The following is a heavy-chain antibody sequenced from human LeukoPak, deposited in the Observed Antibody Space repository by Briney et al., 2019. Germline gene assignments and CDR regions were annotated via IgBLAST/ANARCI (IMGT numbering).Heavy chain of an antibody. CDR2: INHSGST. J-gene: IGHJ5*02. CDR3: AKGPRMTGYYYWFDP. CDR1: GGSFSGYY. D-gene: IGHD3-9*01. V-gene: IGHV4-34*01. Sequence: SETLSLTCAVYGGSFSGYYWSWIRQPPGKGLEWIGEINHSGSTNYNPSLKSRVTISVDMSKNQFSLKLSSVTAADTAVYYCAKGPRMTGYYYWFDPWGQGTLVTVSS.